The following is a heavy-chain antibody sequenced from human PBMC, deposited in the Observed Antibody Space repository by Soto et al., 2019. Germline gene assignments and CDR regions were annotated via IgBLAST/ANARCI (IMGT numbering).Heavy chain of an antibody. CDR2: INPNSGGT. CDR1: GYTFTGYY. J-gene: IGHJ6*02. Sequence: ASVKVSCKAPGYTFTGYYMHWVRQAPGQGLEWMGWINPNSGGTNYAQKFQGWVTMTRDTSISTAYMELSRLRSDDTAVYYCARARHVLRYFDWLYGYYYGMDVWGQGTTVTVS. D-gene: IGHD3-9*01. V-gene: IGHV1-2*04. CDR3: ARARHVLRYFDWLYGYYYGMDV.